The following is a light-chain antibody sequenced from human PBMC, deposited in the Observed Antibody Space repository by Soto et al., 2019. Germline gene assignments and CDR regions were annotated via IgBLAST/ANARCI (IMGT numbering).Light chain of an antibody. CDR3: NSYTGSGIV. V-gene: IGLV2-14*01. CDR1: SSDVGGYNY. Sequence: QSALTQPASVSGSPGQSITISCTGTSSDVGGYNYVSWYQHHPGKAPKRMIYEVSNRPSGVSYRFSGSKSGNTASLTISGLQAEDEADYYCNSYTGSGIVFGTGTKLTVL. CDR2: EVS. J-gene: IGLJ1*01.